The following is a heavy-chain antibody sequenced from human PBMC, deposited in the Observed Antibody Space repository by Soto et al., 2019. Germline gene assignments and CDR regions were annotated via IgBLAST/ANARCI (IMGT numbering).Heavy chain of an antibody. CDR2: ISGTGGST. CDR3: AKDGYYDNVWGSMYFDY. V-gene: IGHV3-23*01. CDR1: GFSFSDYA. J-gene: IGHJ4*02. Sequence: EVQLLESGGALVQPGGSLRVSCAASGFSFSDYAMSWVRQAPGKGLEWVSGISGTGGSTYYADSVKGRFTISRDNSKNTLHLQMNSLRAEDTAIYHCAKDGYYDNVWGSMYFDYWGQGTLVTVSS. D-gene: IGHD3-16*01.